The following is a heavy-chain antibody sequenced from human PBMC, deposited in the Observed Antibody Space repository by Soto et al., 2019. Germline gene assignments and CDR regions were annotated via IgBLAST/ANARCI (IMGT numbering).Heavy chain of an antibody. V-gene: IGHV4-30-2*01. CDR2: IFHSGST. CDR3: ARVPSP. Sequence: QRHLQDSASGLVKPSQTLSPPGAAPGGSITSGGSSWSGIRHPQGKGLEWIGYIFHSGSTYYNPSLKSRVAISVDRSTNQFSLKLSSVTAADTAVYYCARVPSPWGQGTLVTVSS. J-gene: IGHJ5*02. CDR1: GGSITSGGSS.